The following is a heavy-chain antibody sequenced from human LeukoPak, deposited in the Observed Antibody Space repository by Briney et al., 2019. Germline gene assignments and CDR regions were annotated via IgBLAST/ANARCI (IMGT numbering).Heavy chain of an antibody. Sequence: PGGSLRLSCVASGFTFSSYWMHWVRQAPGKGLVWVSRINSDGSSTSYADSVKGRFTISRDNAKNTLYLQMNSLRAEDTAVYYCARDRGQLWPVHFDYWGQGTLVTVSS. CDR2: INSDGSST. D-gene: IGHD5-18*01. CDR3: ARDRGQLWPVHFDY. V-gene: IGHV3-74*01. J-gene: IGHJ4*02. CDR1: GFTFSSYW.